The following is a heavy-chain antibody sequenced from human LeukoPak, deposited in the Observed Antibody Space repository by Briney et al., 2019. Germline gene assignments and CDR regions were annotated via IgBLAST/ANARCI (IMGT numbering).Heavy chain of an antibody. CDR3: ARAEALLPYLY. CDR1: GFTFSTYG. V-gene: IGHV3-48*02. Sequence: GGSLRLSCAPSGFTFSTYGINWVRHAPGKGLEWVSYISSGSDSIHYADSLKGRFTVSRDNAKNSLFLQMNSLRDEDTAVYYCARAEALLPYLYWGQGTLVTVSS. D-gene: IGHD2-15*01. J-gene: IGHJ4*02. CDR2: ISSGSDSI.